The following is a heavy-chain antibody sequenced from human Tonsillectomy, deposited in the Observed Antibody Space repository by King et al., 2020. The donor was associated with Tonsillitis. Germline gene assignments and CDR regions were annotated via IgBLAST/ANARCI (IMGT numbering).Heavy chain of an antibody. J-gene: IGHJ4*02. Sequence: QLVQSGAEVKKPGASVKVSCKASGYIFTSYGISWVRQAPGQGLEWMGWISAYNGNTKYAQNFQGRVTMTTDTSTSTAYMELRSLISDDTAVYYCARDRAPGVVMTTTEFEYWGQGTLVTVSP. CDR1: GYIFTSYG. CDR3: ARDRAPGVVMTTTEFEY. D-gene: IGHD2-21*02. V-gene: IGHV1-18*01. CDR2: ISAYNGNT.